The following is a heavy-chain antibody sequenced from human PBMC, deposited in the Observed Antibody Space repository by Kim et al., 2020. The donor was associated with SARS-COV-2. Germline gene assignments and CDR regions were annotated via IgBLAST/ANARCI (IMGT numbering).Heavy chain of an antibody. CDR3: AKYQYPQEIEYSSSSTYYGMDV. CDR2: IWYDGSNK. CDR1: GFTFSSYG. V-gene: IGHV3-33*06. J-gene: IGHJ6*02. Sequence: GGSLRLSCAASGFTFSSYGMHWVRQAPGKGLEWVAVIWYDGSNKYYADSVKGRFTISRDNSKNTLYLQMNSLRAEDTAVYYCAKYQYPQEIEYSSSSTYYGMDVWGQGTTVTVSS. D-gene: IGHD6-6*01.